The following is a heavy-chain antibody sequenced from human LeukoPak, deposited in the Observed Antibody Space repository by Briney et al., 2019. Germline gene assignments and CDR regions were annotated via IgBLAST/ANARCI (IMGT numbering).Heavy chain of an antibody. D-gene: IGHD3-10*01. J-gene: IGHJ6*03. CDR1: GYTFTSYD. CDR2: INPNSGGT. Sequence: GASVKVSCKASGYTFTSYDINWVRQATGQGLEWMGWINPNSGGTNYAQKFQGRVTMTRDTSISTAYMELSRLRSDDTAVYYCASMAPRRSGYYYMDVWGKGTTVTISS. CDR3: ASMAPRRSGYYYMDV. V-gene: IGHV1-2*02.